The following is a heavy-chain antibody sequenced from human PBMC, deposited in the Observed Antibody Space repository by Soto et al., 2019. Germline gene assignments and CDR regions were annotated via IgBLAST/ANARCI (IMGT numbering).Heavy chain of an antibody. V-gene: IGHV3-30*18. CDR3: AKASSQQWLVHYWYFDL. Sequence: QVQLVESGGGVVQPGRSLRLSCAASGFTFSNYVMHWVRQAPGKGLEWVAVISFDGSNKYHVDSVKGRFTVSRDNSKNTGYLEMNSLRTEDTAVYYCAKASSQQWLVHYWYFDLWGRGTLVSVSS. CDR1: GFTFSNYV. CDR2: ISFDGSNK. J-gene: IGHJ2*01. D-gene: IGHD6-19*01.